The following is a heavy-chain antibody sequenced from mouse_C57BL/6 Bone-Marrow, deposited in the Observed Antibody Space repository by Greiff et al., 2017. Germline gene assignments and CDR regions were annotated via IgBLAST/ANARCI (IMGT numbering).Heavy chain of an antibody. J-gene: IGHJ1*03. Sequence: QVQLQQPGAELVRPGSSVKLSCKASGYTFTSYCMDWVKQRPGQGLEWIGNIYPSDSETHYNQKFKDKATLTVDKSSSTAYMQRSSLTSEASAVYYCARAKLGQYWYFDVWGTGTTVTVSS. D-gene: IGHD4-1*01. CDR2: IYPSDSET. V-gene: IGHV1-61*01. CDR3: ARAKLGQYWYFDV. CDR1: GYTFTSYC.